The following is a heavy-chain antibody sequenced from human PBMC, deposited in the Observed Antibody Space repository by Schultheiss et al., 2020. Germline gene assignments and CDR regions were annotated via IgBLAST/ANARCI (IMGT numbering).Heavy chain of an antibody. CDR3: ARDAGYYDSSGSAFDI. CDR1: GFSLSTSGMR. J-gene: IGHJ3*02. V-gene: IGHV4-61*08. CDR2: IYYSGST. D-gene: IGHD3-22*01. Sequence: SGPTLVKPTQTLTLTCTFSGFSLSTSGMRVSWIRQPPGKGLEWIGYIYYSGSTNYNPSLKSRVTISVDTSKNQFSLKLSSVTAADTAVYYCARDAGYYDSSGSAFDIWGQGTMVTVSS.